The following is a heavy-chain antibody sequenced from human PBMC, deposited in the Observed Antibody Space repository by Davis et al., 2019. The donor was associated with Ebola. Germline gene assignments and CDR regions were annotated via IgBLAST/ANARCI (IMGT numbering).Heavy chain of an antibody. J-gene: IGHJ6*02. CDR2: ISGYNGNT. Sequence: ASVKVSCKASGYSFTNYAITWVRQAPGQGLGWMGWISGYNGNTNYTQKLQGRVTMTTDTSTSTAYMELRSLRSNDTAVYYCARDFGRYGMDVWGQGTTVTVSS. CDR3: ARDFGRYGMDV. V-gene: IGHV1-18*01. CDR1: GYSFTNYA. D-gene: IGHD3-10*01.